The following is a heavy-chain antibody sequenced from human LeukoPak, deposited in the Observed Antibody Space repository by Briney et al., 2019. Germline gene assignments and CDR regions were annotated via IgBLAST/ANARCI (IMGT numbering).Heavy chain of an antibody. D-gene: IGHD3-10*01. J-gene: IGHJ6*02. CDR1: GFTFRSYA. CDR2: ISYDGNNK. CDR3: ANSQRDSYYHYGMDV. V-gene: IGHV3-30-3*01. Sequence: GGSLRLSCAASGFTFRSYAMHWVRQAPGKGLEWVAVISYDGNNKYYAASVKGRFTISRDNSMNMLYLQMNSLRAEDTAVYYCANSQRDSYYHYGMDVWGQGTTVTVSS.